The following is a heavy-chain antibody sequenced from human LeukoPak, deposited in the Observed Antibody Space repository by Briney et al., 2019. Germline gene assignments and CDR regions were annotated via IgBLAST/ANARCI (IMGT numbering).Heavy chain of an antibody. CDR2: TYYKSKWYN. V-gene: IGHV6-1*01. J-gene: IGHJ3*02. Sequence: SQTLSLTCAISGDSVSSNSTAWNWIRQSPSRGLEWLGRTYYKSKWYNDYAVSVKSRITINPDTSKNQFSLQLNSVTPEDTAVYYCARHLHLTGIAPAGAFDIWGQGTMVTVSS. D-gene: IGHD7-27*01. CDR1: GDSVSSNSTA. CDR3: ARHLHLTGIAPAGAFDI.